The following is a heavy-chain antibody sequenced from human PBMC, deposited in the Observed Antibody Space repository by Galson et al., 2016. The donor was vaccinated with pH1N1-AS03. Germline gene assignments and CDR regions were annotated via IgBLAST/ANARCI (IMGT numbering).Heavy chain of an antibody. D-gene: IGHD6-19*01. Sequence: PALVKPTQTLTLTCSFSGFSLDSTSVGVGWVRQPPGEPLDWLGLIYWDDQKWCRPSLQNRITITKDTSKNQVVLTLTDLQTADTGTYYCAHGSGWLLDYWGQGILVTVSS. CDR2: IYWDDQK. J-gene: IGHJ4*02. CDR3: AHGSGWLLDY. CDR1: GFSLDSTSVG. V-gene: IGHV2-5*02.